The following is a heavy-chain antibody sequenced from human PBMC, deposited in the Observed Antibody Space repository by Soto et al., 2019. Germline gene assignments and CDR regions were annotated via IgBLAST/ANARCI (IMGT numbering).Heavy chain of an antibody. CDR1: GFTFSHAW. J-gene: IGHJ6*02. CDR3: TTAGVGDYYDSSGYPYYYGMDV. Sequence: GGSLRLSCAASGFTFSHAWMSWVRQAPGKGLEWVGRIKSKTDGGTTDYAAPVKGRFTISRDDSKNTLYLQMNSLKTEDTAVYYCTTAGVGDYYDSSGYPYYYGMDVWGQGTTVTVSS. CDR2: IKSKTDGGTT. D-gene: IGHD3-22*01. V-gene: IGHV3-15*01.